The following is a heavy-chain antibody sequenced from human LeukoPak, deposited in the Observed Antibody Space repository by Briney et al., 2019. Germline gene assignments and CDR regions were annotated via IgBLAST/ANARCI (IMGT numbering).Heavy chain of an antibody. CDR1: GYTFTGYY. CDR3: ARALYHTFDY. V-gene: IGHV1-18*04. J-gene: IGHJ4*02. CDR2: ISANNNNT. Sequence: ASVKVSCKASGYTFTGYYMHWARQAPGQGLEWMGWISANNNNTDNGQKLQGRVTMTTDTSTSTAYMELRSLRSDDTAVYYCARALYHTFDYWGQGTLVTVSS. D-gene: IGHD2-2*01.